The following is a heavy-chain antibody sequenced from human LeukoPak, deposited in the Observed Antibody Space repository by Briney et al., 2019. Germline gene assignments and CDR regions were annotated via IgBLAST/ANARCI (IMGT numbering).Heavy chain of an antibody. CDR2: IYSSGAT. D-gene: IGHD2-2*01. J-gene: IGHJ4*02. Sequence: SETLSLICTVSGGSITTYNWIWIRQTPGQALEWIGHIYSSGATKYNPSLKSRATILLDTSKNQLSLKLSSVSAADTAAYYCARRTPGPQLDEYVAYFFDHWGQGTQVTVSS. CDR3: ARRTPGPQLDEYVAYFFDH. CDR1: GGSITTYN. V-gene: IGHV4-4*09.